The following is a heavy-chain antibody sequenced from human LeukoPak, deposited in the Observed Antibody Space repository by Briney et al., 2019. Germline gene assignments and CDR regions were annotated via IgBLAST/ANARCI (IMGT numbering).Heavy chain of an antibody. CDR3: ARDFHCSGGSCSSGYDY. D-gene: IGHD2-15*01. J-gene: IGHJ4*02. Sequence: SVKVSCKASGYTFTSYAISWVRQAPGQGLEWMGGIIPIFGTANYAQKFQGRVTITADESTSTAYMELGSLRSEDTAVYYCARDFHCSGGSCSSGYDYWGQGTLVTVSS. CDR2: IIPIFGTA. CDR1: GYTFTSYA. V-gene: IGHV1-69*13.